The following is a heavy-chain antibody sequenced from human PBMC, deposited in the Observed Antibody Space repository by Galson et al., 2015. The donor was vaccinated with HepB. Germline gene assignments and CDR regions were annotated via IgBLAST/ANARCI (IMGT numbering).Heavy chain of an antibody. J-gene: IGHJ4*02. CDR2: ISSSSSYI. D-gene: IGHD6-19*01. V-gene: IGHV3-21*01. Sequence: SLRLSCAASGFTFSSYSMNWVRQAPGKGLEWVSSISSSSSYIYYADSVKGRFTISRDNAKNSLYLQMNSLRAEDTAVYYCARGEGDGAVAGPPIDFDYWGQGTLVTVSS. CDR1: GFTFSSYS. CDR3: ARGEGDGAVAGPPIDFDY.